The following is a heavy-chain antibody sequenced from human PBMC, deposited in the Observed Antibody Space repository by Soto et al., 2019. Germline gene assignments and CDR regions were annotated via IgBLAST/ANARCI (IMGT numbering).Heavy chain of an antibody. CDR3: AKSSSWYTPPTS. J-gene: IGHJ5*02. CDR2: ISGTGGST. D-gene: IGHD2-2*02. CDR1: GFTFSSYA. V-gene: IGHV3-23*01. Sequence: EVQLLESGGGLVQPGESLRLSCAASGFTFSSYAMSWVRQAPGKGLEWVSAISGTGGSTYYADSVKGRFTISRDSSKNTLYLKMNSLRAEDTAVYYCAKSSSWYTPPTSWGQGTLVTVSS.